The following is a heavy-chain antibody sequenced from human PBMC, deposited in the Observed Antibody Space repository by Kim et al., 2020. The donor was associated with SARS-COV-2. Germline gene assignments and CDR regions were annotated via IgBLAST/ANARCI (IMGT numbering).Heavy chain of an antibody. J-gene: IGHJ6*02. Sequence: ASVKVSCKASGYTFTSYGISWVRQAPGQGLEWMGWISAYNGNTNYAQKLQGRVTMTTDTSTSTAYMELRSLRSDDTAVYYCARDAGPGKGSGSYYYYYGMDVWGQGTTVTVSS. V-gene: IGHV1-18*01. CDR3: ARDAGPGKGSGSYYYYYGMDV. CDR2: ISAYNGNT. CDR1: GYTFTSYG. D-gene: IGHD3-10*01.